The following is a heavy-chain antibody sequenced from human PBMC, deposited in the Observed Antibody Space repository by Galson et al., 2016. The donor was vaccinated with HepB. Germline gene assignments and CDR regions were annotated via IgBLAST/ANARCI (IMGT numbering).Heavy chain of an antibody. J-gene: IGHJ6*02. Sequence: SLRLSCAASNFPFNKYDIHWVRQAPGKGLEWVAAILYDGTNQHYADSVKGRFTISRDNSRNTVSLQMNSLRVEDTAIYYCAREEGYSSGWEFHFYGVDVWGQGTTVTVPS. CDR1: NFPFNKYD. CDR3: AREEGYSSGWEFHFYGVDV. D-gene: IGHD6-19*01. V-gene: IGHV3-33*05. CDR2: ILYDGTNQ.